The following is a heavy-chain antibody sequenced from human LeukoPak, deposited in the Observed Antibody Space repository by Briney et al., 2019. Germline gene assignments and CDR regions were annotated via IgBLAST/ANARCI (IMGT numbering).Heavy chain of an antibody. J-gene: IGHJ6*03. Sequence: SVKVSCKASGGTFSSYAISWVRQAPGQGLEWMGGIIPIFGTANYAQKFQGRVTITADESTSTAYMELSSLRSEDTAVCYCATRTPHRYYYYYMDVWGKGTTVTVSS. CDR3: ATRTPHRYYYYYMDV. D-gene: IGHD3-16*02. V-gene: IGHV1-69*01. CDR2: IIPIFGTA. CDR1: GGTFSSYA.